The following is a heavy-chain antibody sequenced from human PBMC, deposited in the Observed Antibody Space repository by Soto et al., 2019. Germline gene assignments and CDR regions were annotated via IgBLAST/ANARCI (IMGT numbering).Heavy chain of an antibody. D-gene: IGHD6-13*01. V-gene: IGHV4-34*01. CDR1: GGSFSGYY. CDR2: INHSGST. Sequence: QVQLQQWGAGLLKPSETLSLTCAVYGGSFSGYYWSWIRQPPGKGLEWIGEINHSGSTNYNPSLKSRVPISVDTSKNQFSLKLSSVTAADTAVYYCATNSSSWYNYWGQGTLVTVSS. CDR3: ATNSSSWYNY. J-gene: IGHJ4*02.